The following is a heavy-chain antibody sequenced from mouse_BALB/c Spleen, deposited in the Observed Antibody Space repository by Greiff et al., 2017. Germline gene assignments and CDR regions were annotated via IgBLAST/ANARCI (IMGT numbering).Heavy chain of an antibody. CDR3: AREIYYGYDDGAY. D-gene: IGHD2-2*01. J-gene: IGHJ3*01. V-gene: IGHV2-9*02. Sequence: QVQLQQSGPGLVAPSQSLSITCTVSGFSLTSYGVHWVRQPPGKGLEWLGVIWAGGSTNYNSALMSRLSISKDNSKSQVFLKMNSLQTDDTAMYYCAREIYYGYDDGAYWGQGTLVTVSA. CDR2: IWAGGST. CDR1: GFSLTSYG.